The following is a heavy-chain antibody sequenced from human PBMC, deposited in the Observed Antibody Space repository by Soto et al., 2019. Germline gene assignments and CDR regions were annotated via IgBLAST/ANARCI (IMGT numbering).Heavy chain of an antibody. V-gene: IGHV4-34*01. CDR3: ATFSIAARPYDY. J-gene: IGHJ4*02. D-gene: IGHD6-6*01. CDR1: GGSFSGYY. CDR2: INHSGST. Sequence: SETLSLTCAVYGGSFSGYYWSWIRQPPGKGLEWIGEINHSGSTNYNPSLKSRVTISVDTSKNQFSLKLSSVTAADTAVYYCATFSIAARPYDYWGQGTLVTVSS.